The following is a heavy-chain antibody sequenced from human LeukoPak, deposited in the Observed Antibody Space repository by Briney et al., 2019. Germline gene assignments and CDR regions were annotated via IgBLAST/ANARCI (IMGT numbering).Heavy chain of an antibody. CDR1: GYTLTGYY. D-gene: IGHD3-3*01. J-gene: IGHJ4*02. Sequence: ASVKVSCKASGYTLTGYYMFWVRQAPGQGLEWMGWINPKTGGTNYAQKFQGRVTMTRDTSISTAYMELTRLTSDDTAVYYCARGNTDFWSGPDYWGLGTLVTVSS. CDR2: INPKTGGT. V-gene: IGHV1-2*02. CDR3: ARGNTDFWSGPDY.